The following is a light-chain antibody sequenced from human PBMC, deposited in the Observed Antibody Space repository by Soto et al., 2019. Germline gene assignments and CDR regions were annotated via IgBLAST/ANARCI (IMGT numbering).Light chain of an antibody. V-gene: IGLV2-23*02. CDR2: EVS. CDR1: SSDVGSRDF. Sequence: QSVLTQPASVSGSPGHSITISCTGTSSDVGSRDFVSWYQQHPGKVPKLVMYEVSKRPSGVSNRFSGSKSGNTASLTISGLQAEDEADYYCCSFTNSGTFVFGTGPRSPS. J-gene: IGLJ1*01. CDR3: CSFTNSGTFV.